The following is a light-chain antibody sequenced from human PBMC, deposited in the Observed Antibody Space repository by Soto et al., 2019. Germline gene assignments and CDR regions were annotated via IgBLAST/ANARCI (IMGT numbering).Light chain of an antibody. Sequence: QSALTQPPSASGSPGQSVTISCTGTSSDIGAYIYVSWYQQHPGKAPKLMISEVSRRPSGVPERFSGFKSGNTASLTVSGLQADDEAHYYCSSYAGSNNFVFGTGTKVTVL. CDR3: SSYAGSNNFV. V-gene: IGLV2-8*01. J-gene: IGLJ1*01. CDR2: EVS. CDR1: SSDIGAYIY.